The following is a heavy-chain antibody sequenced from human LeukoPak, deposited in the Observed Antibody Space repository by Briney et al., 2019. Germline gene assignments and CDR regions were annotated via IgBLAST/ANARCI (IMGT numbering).Heavy chain of an antibody. D-gene: IGHD2-15*01. CDR3: TRGSGRFEY. CDR1: GFTFDDFP. CDR2: IRAKAYGGTT. J-gene: IGHJ4*02. Sequence: GESLKISCAGSGFTFDDFPMTWVRQAPGRGLEWVGYIRAKAYGGTTEYAASVKGRFTISRDDSKRIAFLQMNSLQTLDTAIYYCTRGSGRFEYWGQGVLVTVSS. V-gene: IGHV3-49*04.